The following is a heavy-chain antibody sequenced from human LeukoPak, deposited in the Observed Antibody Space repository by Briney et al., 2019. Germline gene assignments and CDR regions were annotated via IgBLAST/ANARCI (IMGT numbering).Heavy chain of an antibody. CDR3: ARDRRSSGGRGIWFDP. Sequence: ASVKVSCKASGYTFTSYAMHWVRQAPGQRLEWMEWINAGNGNTKYSQKFQGRVTITRDTSASTAYMELSSLRSEDTAVYYCARDRRSSGGRGIWFDPWGQGTLVTVSS. V-gene: IGHV1-3*01. CDR1: GYTFTSYA. D-gene: IGHD6-19*01. J-gene: IGHJ5*02. CDR2: INAGNGNT.